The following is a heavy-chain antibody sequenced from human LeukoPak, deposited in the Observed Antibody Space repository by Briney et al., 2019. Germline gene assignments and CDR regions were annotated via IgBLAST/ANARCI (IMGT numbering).Heavy chain of an antibody. J-gene: IGHJ4*02. CDR3: ARVPHYYDSSGYHRTAGY. V-gene: IGHV4-34*01. CDR2: INHSGCT. Sequence: SETLSLTCAVYGGSFSGYYWSWIRQPPGKGLEWIGEINHSGCTNYNPSLKSRVTISVDTSKNQFSLKLSSVTAADTAVYYCARVPHYYDSSGYHRTAGYWGQGTLVTVSS. CDR1: GGSFSGYY. D-gene: IGHD3-22*01.